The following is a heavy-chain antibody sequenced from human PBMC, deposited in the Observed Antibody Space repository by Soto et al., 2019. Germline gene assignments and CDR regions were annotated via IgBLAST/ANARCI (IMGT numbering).Heavy chain of an antibody. J-gene: IGHJ4*02. CDR1: GFTFSSYS. Sequence: PGGSLRLSCAASGFTFSSYSMNWVRQAPGKGLEWGSSISSSSSYIYYADSVKGRFTISRDNAKNSLYLQMNSLRAEGTAVYSCARWGMIAQYYFDYWGQGTLVTVSS. V-gene: IGHV3-21*01. CDR3: ARWGMIAQYYFDY. D-gene: IGHD3-22*01. CDR2: ISSSSSYI.